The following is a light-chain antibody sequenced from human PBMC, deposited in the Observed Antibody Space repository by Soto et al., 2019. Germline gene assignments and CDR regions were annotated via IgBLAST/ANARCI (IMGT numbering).Light chain of an antibody. CDR1: NSDIGSYNL. J-gene: IGLJ2*01. Sequence: QSALTQPASVSGSPGQSITISCTGSNSDIGSYNLVSWYQHHPGKAPKLMISEVIRRPSGVPNRFSGSKSGNTASLTISGLQAEDEADYYCCSYAGSSIFVFGGGTKLTVL. CDR3: CSYAGSSIFV. V-gene: IGLV2-23*02. CDR2: EVI.